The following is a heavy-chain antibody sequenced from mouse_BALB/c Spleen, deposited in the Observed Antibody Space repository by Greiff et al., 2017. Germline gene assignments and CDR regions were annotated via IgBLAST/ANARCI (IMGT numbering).Heavy chain of an antibody. CDR3: ARAYYGSRYFDY. Sequence: QVQLKESGAELARPGASVKMSCKASGYTFTSYTMHWVKQRPGQGLEWIGYINPSSGYTNYNQKFKDKATLTADKSSSTAYMQLSSLTSEDSAVYYCARAYYGSRYFDYWGQGTTLTVSS. D-gene: IGHD1-1*01. J-gene: IGHJ2*01. CDR1: GYTFTSYT. V-gene: IGHV1-4*01. CDR2: INPSSGYT.